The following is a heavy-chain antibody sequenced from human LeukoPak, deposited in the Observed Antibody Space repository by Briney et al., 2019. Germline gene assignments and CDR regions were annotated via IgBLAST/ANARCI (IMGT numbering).Heavy chain of an antibody. D-gene: IGHD2-2*01. CDR3: ARRVLLGYCGSTSCSFDY. CDR1: GYTFTSYY. CDR2: INPSGGST. Sequence: ASVKVSCKASGYTFTSYYMHWVRQAPGQGLEWMGIINPSGGSTSYAQKFQGRVTMTRDMSTSTVYMELSSLRSEDTAVYYCARRVLLGYCGSTSCSFDYWGQGTLVTVSS. V-gene: IGHV1-46*01. J-gene: IGHJ4*02.